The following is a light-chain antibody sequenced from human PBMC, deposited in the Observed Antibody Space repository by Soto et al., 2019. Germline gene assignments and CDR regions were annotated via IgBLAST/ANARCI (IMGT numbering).Light chain of an antibody. CDR2: GAS. V-gene: IGKV3-20*01. Sequence: EIVLTQSPGTLSLSPGERATLSCRASQTINSNYLVWFQQKPGQAPRLLIYGASSRATGIPDRFSGSGSGTDFTLTISSLKPEDFAVYYCQQCDRSPWTFGQGTKVDIK. CDR1: QTINSNY. CDR3: QQCDRSPWT. J-gene: IGKJ1*01.